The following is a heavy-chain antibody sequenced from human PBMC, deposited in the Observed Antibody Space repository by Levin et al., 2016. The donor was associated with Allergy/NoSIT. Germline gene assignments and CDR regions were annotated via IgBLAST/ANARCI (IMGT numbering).Heavy chain of an antibody. CDR3: WSGRGGNSPFDY. V-gene: IGHV3-73*01. D-gene: IGHD4-23*01. Sequence: GGSLRLSCAASGFTFSGSAMHWVRQASGKGLEWVGRIRSKANSYATAYAASVKGRLTISRDDSKNTAYLQMNSLKTEDTAVYYCWSGRGGNSPFDYWGQGTLVTVSS. CDR1: GFTFSGSA. J-gene: IGHJ4*02. CDR2: IRSKANSYAT.